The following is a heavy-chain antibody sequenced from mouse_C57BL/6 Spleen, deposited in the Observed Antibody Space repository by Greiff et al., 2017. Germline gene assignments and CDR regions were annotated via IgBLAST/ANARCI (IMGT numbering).Heavy chain of an antibody. Sequence: QVQLKESGPGLVQPSQSLSITCTVSGFSFTSYGVHWVRQSPGKGLEWLGVIWSGGSTDYNAAFISRLSISKDNSKSQVFFKMNSLQADDTAIYYCARSIYYDYDGGYFDYWGQGTTLTVSS. J-gene: IGHJ2*01. CDR3: ARSIYYDYDGGYFDY. D-gene: IGHD2-4*01. V-gene: IGHV2-2*01. CDR2: IWSGGST. CDR1: GFSFTSYG.